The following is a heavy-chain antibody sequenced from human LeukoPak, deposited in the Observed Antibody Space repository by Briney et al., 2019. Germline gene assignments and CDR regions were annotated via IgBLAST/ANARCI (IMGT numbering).Heavy chain of an antibody. CDR2: IFYNGTDK. J-gene: IGHJ4*02. V-gene: IGHV3-30*02. D-gene: IGHD3-10*01. Sequence: GGSLRLSRAASGFIFRTYAMNWVRQAPGKGLEWVAFIFYNGTDKYADSVKGRFTISRDNSKNTLYLEMNRLRPEDTALYYCAKAGASGSGPIDSWGQGTPVIVSS. CDR1: GFIFRTYA. CDR3: AKAGASGSGPIDS.